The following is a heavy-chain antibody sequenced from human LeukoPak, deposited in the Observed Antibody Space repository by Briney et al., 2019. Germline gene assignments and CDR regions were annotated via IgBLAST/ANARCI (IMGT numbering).Heavy chain of an antibody. J-gene: IGHJ4*02. Sequence: GGSLRLSCAASGFTFSGYEMNWVRQAPGKGLEWVSYISSSGTTIYYADSVKGRFTNSRDNAKNSLYLQMNSLRAEDAAVYYCARDALFYKGGFDYWGQGTLVTVSS. D-gene: IGHD2-8*01. CDR3: ARDALFYKGGFDY. V-gene: IGHV3-48*03. CDR2: ISSSGTTI. CDR1: GFTFSGYE.